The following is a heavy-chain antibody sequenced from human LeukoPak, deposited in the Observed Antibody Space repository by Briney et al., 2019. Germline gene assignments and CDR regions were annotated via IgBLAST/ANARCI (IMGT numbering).Heavy chain of an antibody. CDR2: ISGSGGST. CDR1: EFTFRNYA. D-gene: IGHD2-15*01. V-gene: IGHV3-23*01. J-gene: IGHJ4*02. Sequence: PGGSLRPSCAASEFTFRNYAMNWVRQAPGKGLEWVSGISGSGGSTNYADSVKGRLTISRDNSKNTLYLQMNSLRAEDTAVYYCARGTVVGSHFDYWGQGTLVTVSS. CDR3: ARGTVVGSHFDY.